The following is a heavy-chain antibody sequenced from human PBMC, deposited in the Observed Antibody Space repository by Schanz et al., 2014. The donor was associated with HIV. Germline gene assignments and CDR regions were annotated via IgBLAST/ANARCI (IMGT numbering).Heavy chain of an antibody. D-gene: IGHD3-22*01. CDR2: ISYDGSNK. CDR3: ASPLLYDSLDV. V-gene: IGHV3-30*03. J-gene: IGHJ6*02. Sequence: QVQLVQSGGGVVQPGRSLRLSCAGSGFTFSNYGMHWVRQAPGKGLEWVAFISYDGSNKYYSDSVKGRFTISRDNSRNTLYLEMNSLRADDTAVYYCASPLLYDSLDVWGQGTTVTVSS. CDR1: GFTFSNYG.